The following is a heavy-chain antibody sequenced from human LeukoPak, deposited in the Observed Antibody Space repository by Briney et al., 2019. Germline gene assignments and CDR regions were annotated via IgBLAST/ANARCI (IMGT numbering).Heavy chain of an antibody. CDR2: ISAYNGNT. CDR1: GYTFTSYA. D-gene: IGHD5/OR15-5a*01. J-gene: IGHJ3*02. CDR3: ARGDHVRIYAESAFDI. V-gene: IGHV1-18*01. Sequence: ASVKVSCKASGYTFTSYAMNWVRQAPGQGLEWMGWISAYNGNTNYAQKLQGRVTMTTDTSTSTAYMELRSLRSDDTAVYYCARGDHVRIYAESAFDIWGQGTKVTVSS.